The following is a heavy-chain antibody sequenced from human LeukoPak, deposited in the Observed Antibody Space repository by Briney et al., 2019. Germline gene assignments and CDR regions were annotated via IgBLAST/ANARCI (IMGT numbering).Heavy chain of an antibody. V-gene: IGHV4-61*02. D-gene: IGHD2-2*01. J-gene: IGHJ5*02. Sequence: SETLSLTCTVSGGSISSGSYYWSWIRQPAGKGLEWIGRIYTSGSTNYNPSLKSRVTISVDTSKNQFSLKLSSVTAADTAVYYCARFPHDYCSSTSCPNWFDPWGQGTLVTVSS. CDR3: ARFPHDYCSSTSCPNWFDP. CDR2: IYTSGST. CDR1: GGSISSGSYY.